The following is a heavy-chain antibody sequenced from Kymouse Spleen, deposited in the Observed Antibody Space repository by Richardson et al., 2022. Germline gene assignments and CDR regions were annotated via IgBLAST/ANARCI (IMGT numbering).Heavy chain of an antibody. CDR3: AKDREQLLLFDY. V-gene: IGHV3-30*18. Sequence: QVQLVESGGGVVQPGRSLRLSCAASGFTFSSYGMHWVRQAPGKGLEWVAVISYDGSNKYYADSVKGRFTISRDNSKNTLYLQMNSLRAEDTAVYYCAKDREQLLLFDYWGQGTLVTVSS. CDR1: GFTFSSYG. D-gene: IGHD2-2*02. J-gene: IGHJ4*02. CDR2: ISYDGSNK.